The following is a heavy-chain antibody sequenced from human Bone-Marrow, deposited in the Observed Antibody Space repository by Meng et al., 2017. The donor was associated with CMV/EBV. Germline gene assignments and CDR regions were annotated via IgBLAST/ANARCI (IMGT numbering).Heavy chain of an antibody. CDR1: GGTFSSYT. CDR2: INPSGGST. J-gene: IGHJ4*02. V-gene: IGHV1-46*01. Sequence: ASVKVSCKASGGTFSSYTISWVRQAPGQGLEWMGIINPSGGSTSYAQKFQGRVTMTRDTSTSTVYMELSSLRSEDTAVYYCARGNSLKYSSSPSVRYWGQGTLVTVSS. CDR3: ARGNSLKYSSSPSVRY. D-gene: IGHD6-6*01.